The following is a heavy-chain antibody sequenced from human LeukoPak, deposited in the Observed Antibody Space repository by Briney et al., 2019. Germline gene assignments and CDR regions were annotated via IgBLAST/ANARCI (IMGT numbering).Heavy chain of an antibody. J-gene: IGHJ3*02. V-gene: IGHV3-11*05. Sequence: GGSLRLSCAASGLPVRPSSMSWLRQAPGKGLEWVSYISSSSSYTNYADSVKGRFTISRDNAKNSLYLQMNSLRAEDTAVYYCARDKDTAMVRAYDAFDIWGQGTMVTVSS. D-gene: IGHD5-18*01. CDR1: GLPVRPSS. CDR2: ISSSSSYT. CDR3: ARDKDTAMVRAYDAFDI.